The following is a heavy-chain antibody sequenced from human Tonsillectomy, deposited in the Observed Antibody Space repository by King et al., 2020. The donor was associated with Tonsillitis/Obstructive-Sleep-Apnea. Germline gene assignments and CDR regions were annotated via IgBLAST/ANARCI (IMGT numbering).Heavy chain of an antibody. CDR2: IRSRSYDGTT. CDR3: TREELPTVN. Sequence: EVKVVESGGGMVKPGRSLRLSCRGSGFIFKDYAMSWYRQPPGKGLEWIGFIRSRSYDGTTDYAASVKGRFIISRDDSENIAYLQMNSLKTEDTAVYYCTREELPTVNWGRGTLVTVSS. V-gene: IGHV3-49*05. CDR1: GFIFKDYA. D-gene: IGHD1-7*01. J-gene: IGHJ4*02.